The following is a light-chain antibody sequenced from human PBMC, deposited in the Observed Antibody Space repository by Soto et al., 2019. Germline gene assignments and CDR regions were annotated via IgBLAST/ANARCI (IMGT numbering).Light chain of an antibody. J-gene: IGKJ5*01. CDR2: DAS. CDR1: QSFSSY. Sequence: EIVLTQSPVTLSLSPGERATLSCRASQSFSSYLAWYQQRPGQAPRLLIYDASNRATGIPARFSGSGSGTDFTLTISSLEPEDFAIYYCQQRRYWQVTFGQGTRLEIK. V-gene: IGKV3-11*01. CDR3: QQRRYWQVT.